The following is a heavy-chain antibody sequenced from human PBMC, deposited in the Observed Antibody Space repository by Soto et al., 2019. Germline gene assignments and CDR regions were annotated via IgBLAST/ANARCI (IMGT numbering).Heavy chain of an antibody. Sequence: SETLSLHCPFSGCSISSYYWSWIRQPPGKGLEWIGYIYYSGSTNYNPSLKSRVTISVDTSKNQFSLKLSSVTAADTAVYYCARALDTSVRQSWFDPWGQGTLVTVSS. CDR3: ARALDTSVRQSWFDP. V-gene: IGHV4-59*01. CDR2: IYYSGST. CDR1: GCSISSYY. J-gene: IGHJ5*02. D-gene: IGHD6-6*01.